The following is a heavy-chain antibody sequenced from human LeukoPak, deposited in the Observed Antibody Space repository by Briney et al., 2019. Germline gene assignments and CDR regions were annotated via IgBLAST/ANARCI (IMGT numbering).Heavy chain of an antibody. CDR1: GGSISSYY. V-gene: IGHV4-59*01. J-gene: IGHJ5*02. CDR3: ARAFPKAILGVVVGNWFDP. CDR2: IYYSGST. Sequence: SETLSLTCTVSGGSISSYYWSWIRQPRGKGLEWIGYIYYSGSTNYNPSLKSRVTLSVDTSKNQFSLRVSSLTAADTAVYYCARAFPKAILGVVVGNWFDPWGQGTLVTVSS. D-gene: IGHD3-3*01.